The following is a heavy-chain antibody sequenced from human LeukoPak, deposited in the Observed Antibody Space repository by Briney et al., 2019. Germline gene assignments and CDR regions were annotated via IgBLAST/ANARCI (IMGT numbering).Heavy chain of an antibody. V-gene: IGHV3-7*03. CDR2: IKQDGSEK. Sequence: PGGSLRLSWVASGFSFNNYRMTWVRQAPGKGLEWVANIKQDGSEKQYVDSVKGRFAISRDNAKKSLYLQINTLRAEDTAVYYCVRGPHIAATSYWGQGTLVTVSS. D-gene: IGHD6-25*01. CDR1: GFSFNNYR. CDR3: VRGPHIAATSY. J-gene: IGHJ4*02.